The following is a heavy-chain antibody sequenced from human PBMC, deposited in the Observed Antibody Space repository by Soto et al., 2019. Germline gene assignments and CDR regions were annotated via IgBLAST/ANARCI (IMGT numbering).Heavy chain of an antibody. CDR3: ARIRGAGLRAYYYYGMDV. CDR1: AGMFSAYN. CDR2: INHSGST. D-gene: IGHD3-10*01. V-gene: IGHV4-34*01. Sequence: QTLSLTCTVSAGMFSAYNWSWIREPPGKGLKWIGEINHSGSTNYNPSLKSRVTISVDTSKNQFSLKLSSVTAADTAVYYCARIRGAGLRAYYYYGMDVWGQGTTVT. J-gene: IGHJ6*02.